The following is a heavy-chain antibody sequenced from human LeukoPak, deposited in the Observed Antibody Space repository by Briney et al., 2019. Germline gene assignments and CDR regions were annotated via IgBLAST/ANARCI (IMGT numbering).Heavy chain of an antibody. CDR2: INWNGGST. CDR3: ARDGGHSGHDLWGY. J-gene: IGHJ4*02. Sequence: GGSLRLSCAASGFTFDDYGMSWVRQAPGKGLEWVSGINWNGGSTVYADSVKGRFTISRDNAKNSLYLQMNSLRAEDTALYYCARDGGHSGHDLWGYWGQGTLVSVSS. CDR1: GFTFDDYG. D-gene: IGHD5-12*01. V-gene: IGHV3-20*04.